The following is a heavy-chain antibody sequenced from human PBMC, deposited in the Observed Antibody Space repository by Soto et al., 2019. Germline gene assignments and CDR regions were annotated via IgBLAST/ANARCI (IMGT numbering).Heavy chain of an antibody. V-gene: IGHV3-23*01. CDR3: AKDRREWELQLRPIFDY. Sequence: EVQLLESGGGLVQPGGSLRLSCAASGFTFSTYISWVRQAPGKGLEWVSGISGSGDSTNYADSVKGRFTISRDNSKNTLYLQMNNLRAEDTAVYYCAKDRREWELQLRPIFDYWGQGTLVTVSS. CDR1: GFTFSTY. D-gene: IGHD1-26*01. J-gene: IGHJ4*02. CDR2: ISGSGDST.